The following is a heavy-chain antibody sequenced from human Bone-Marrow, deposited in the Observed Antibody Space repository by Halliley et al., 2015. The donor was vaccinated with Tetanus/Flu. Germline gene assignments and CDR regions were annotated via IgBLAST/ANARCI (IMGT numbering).Heavy chain of an antibody. CDR1: GYSFTSYW. D-gene: IGHD3-22*01. V-gene: IGHV5-10-1*01. CDR3: ARTTGFGNYFWFDP. J-gene: IGHJ5*02. CDR2: IDPTDSYS. Sequence: QLVQSGAEGKKPGESLRISCKGSGYSFTSYWISWVRQMPGKGLDWMGRIDPTDSYSNYSPPFQGHVTISADKSISTAFLQWSSLKASITAMYCWARTTGFGNYFWFDPWGQGSLVTVSS.